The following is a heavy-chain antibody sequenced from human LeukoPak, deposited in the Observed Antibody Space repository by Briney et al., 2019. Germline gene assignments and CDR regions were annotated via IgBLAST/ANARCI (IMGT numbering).Heavy chain of an antibody. CDR3: AKVSWANYFDY. Sequence: GGSLRLSCAVSGFTFSSYAMSWVRQAPGKGLEWVSTISGSGDNTYYADSVRGRFTISRDNSKNTRYLQMNSLRAEDTAIYYCAKVSWANYFDYWGQGPWSPSPQ. CDR1: GFTFSSYA. J-gene: IGHJ4*02. CDR2: ISGSGDNT. V-gene: IGHV3-23*01. D-gene: IGHD6-13*01.